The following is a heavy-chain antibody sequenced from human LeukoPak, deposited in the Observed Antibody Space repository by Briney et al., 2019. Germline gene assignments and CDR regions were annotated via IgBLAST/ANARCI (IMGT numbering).Heavy chain of an antibody. CDR3: ARHYPGRITIFGVVTLLSDRNYYMDV. D-gene: IGHD3-3*01. J-gene: IGHJ6*03. CDR2: IKQDGSEK. CDR1: GFTFSSYW. V-gene: IGHV3-7*01. Sequence: GGSLRLSCAASGFTFSSYWMSWVRQAPGKGLEWVANIKQDGSEKYYVDSVKGRFTISRDNAKNSLYLQMNSLRAEDTAVYYCARHYPGRITIFGVVTLLSDRNYYMDVWGKGTTVTVSS.